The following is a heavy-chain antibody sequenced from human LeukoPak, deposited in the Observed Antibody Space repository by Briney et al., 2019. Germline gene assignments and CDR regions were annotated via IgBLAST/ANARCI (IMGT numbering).Heavy chain of an antibody. J-gene: IGHJ5*02. CDR1: GFSFSGSA. CDR3: TSVYGDYEVYRWCDP. V-gene: IGHV3-73*01. Sequence: GGSRRLSCAAAGFSFSGSAMHWVRQASGKGLEWVGRIRSRANSYATAYAASVKGRFTMSRDDSKNTAYLQMNSLKTEDTAVYYCTSVYGDYEVYRWCDPWGQGTLVTVSS. CDR2: IRSRANSYAT. D-gene: IGHD4-17*01.